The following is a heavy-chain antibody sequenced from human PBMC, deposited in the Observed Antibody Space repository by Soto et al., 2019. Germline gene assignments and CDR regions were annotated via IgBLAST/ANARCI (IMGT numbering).Heavy chain of an antibody. CDR3: ARLGRWLQALDS. Sequence: SETLSLTCSVSGGSIASGDSYWSWIRQSPGKGLEWIGYIYYTGSVYHNPSLNSRLTISLDTSKNQFSLKLRSVSAADTAVYYCARLGRWLQALDSWGQGTLVTVSS. CDR1: GGSIASGDSY. D-gene: IGHD5-12*01. J-gene: IGHJ4*02. V-gene: IGHV4-30-4*01. CDR2: IYYTGSV.